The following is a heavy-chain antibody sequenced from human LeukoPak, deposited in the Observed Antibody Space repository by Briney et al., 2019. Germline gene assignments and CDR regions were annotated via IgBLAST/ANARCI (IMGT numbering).Heavy chain of an antibody. V-gene: IGHV4-34*01. J-gene: IGHJ6*03. CDR2: IYHSGST. CDR1: GGSFSGYY. CDR3: AREWRYSGYDRLVIRQTYYYYYMDV. Sequence: SETLSLTCAVYGGSFSGYYWSWIRQPPGKGLEWIGEIYHSGSTNYNPSLKSRVTISVDTSKNQFSLQLNSVTPEDTAVYYCAREWRYSGYDRLVIRQTYYYYYMDVWGKGTTVTISS. D-gene: IGHD5-12*01.